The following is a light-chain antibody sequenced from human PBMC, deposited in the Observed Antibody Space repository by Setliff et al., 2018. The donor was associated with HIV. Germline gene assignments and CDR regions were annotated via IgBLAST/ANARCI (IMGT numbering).Light chain of an antibody. CDR3: CSYADSRGR. CDR1: SSDVGSYNL. J-gene: IGLJ2*01. CDR2: EVS. V-gene: IGLV2-23*02. Sequence: QSALTQPASVSGSPGQAITISCTGTSSDVGSYNLVSWYQQHPGKAPKLLIYEVSKRPSGISNRFSGSKSGNTASLTISGLQAEDETDYYCCSYADSRGRFGGGTKVTVL.